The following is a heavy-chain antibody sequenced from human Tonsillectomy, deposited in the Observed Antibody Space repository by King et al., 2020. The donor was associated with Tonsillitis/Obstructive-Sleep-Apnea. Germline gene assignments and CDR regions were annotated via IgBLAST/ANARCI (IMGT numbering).Heavy chain of an antibody. CDR2: IIPIFGTA. V-gene: IGHV1-69*01. Sequence: QLVQSGAEVKKPGSSVKVSCKASGGTFSSYAISWVRQAPGQGLEWMGGIIPIFGTANYAQRLQGRVTITADESTSTAYMELSSLRAEDTAVYYCARKEGYCSSTSCLGFFQHWGQGTLVSVSS. CDR1: GGTFSSYA. D-gene: IGHD2-2*01. CDR3: ARKEGYCSSTSCLGFFQH. J-gene: IGHJ1*01.